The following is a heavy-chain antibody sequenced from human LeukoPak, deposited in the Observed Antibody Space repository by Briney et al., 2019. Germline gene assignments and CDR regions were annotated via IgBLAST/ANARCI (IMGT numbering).Heavy chain of an antibody. CDR3: AKDMSYDSSGPTD. V-gene: IGHV3-9*01. Sequence: GGSLRLSCAASGFTFDDYAMHWVRQAPGKGPEWVSGISWNSGSIGYADSVKGRFTISRDNAKNSLYLQMNSLRAEDTALYYCAKDMSYDSSGPTDWGQGTLVTVSS. J-gene: IGHJ4*02. CDR1: GFTFDDYA. CDR2: ISWNSGSI. D-gene: IGHD3-22*01.